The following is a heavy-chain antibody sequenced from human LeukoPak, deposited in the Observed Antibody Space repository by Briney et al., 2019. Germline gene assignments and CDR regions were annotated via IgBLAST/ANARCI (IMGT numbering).Heavy chain of an antibody. CDR3: AREAITMVRGVFINQYYFDY. Sequence: PGGSLRLSCAASGLTVSSDYMSWVRQAPGKGLEWVANIKQDGSEKYYVDSVTGRFTISRDNAKNSLYLQMNSLRAEDTAVYYCAREAITMVRGVFINQYYFDYWGQGILVTVSS. J-gene: IGHJ4*02. V-gene: IGHV3-7*01. CDR2: IKQDGSEK. CDR1: GLTVSSDY. D-gene: IGHD3-10*01.